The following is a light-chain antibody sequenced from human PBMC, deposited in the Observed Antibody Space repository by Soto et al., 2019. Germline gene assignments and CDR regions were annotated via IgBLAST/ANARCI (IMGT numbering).Light chain of an antibody. CDR2: WAS. CDR3: QQYYSTPPT. CDR1: QSVLFRSTNKNY. V-gene: IGKV4-1*01. J-gene: IGKJ1*01. Sequence: DIVMTQSPDSLAVSLGERATINCQSSQSVLFRSTNKNYLAWYQQKQGQPPEMLIYWASTRESGVPERLSGSGSGTDFTLTISSLQAEDVAVYYCQQYYSTPPTFGQGTKVDIK.